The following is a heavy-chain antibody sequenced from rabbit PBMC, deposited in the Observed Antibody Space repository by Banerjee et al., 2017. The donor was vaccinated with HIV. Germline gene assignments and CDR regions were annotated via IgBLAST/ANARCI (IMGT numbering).Heavy chain of an antibody. CDR1: GFSFSNRYV. CDR2: INTSSGNT. D-gene: IGHD8-1*01. J-gene: IGHJ4*01. V-gene: IGHV1S40*01. Sequence: QSLEESGGDLVKPGGSLTLTCTASGFSFSNRYVMCWVRQAPGKGLEWIACINTSSGNTVYASWAKGRFTISKTSSTTVTLQMTSLTAADTATYFCARTHYSGASYFWLWGQGTLVTVS. CDR3: ARTHYSGASYFWL.